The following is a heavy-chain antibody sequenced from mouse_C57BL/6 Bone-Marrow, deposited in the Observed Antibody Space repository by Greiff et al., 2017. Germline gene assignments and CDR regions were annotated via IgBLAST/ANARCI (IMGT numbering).Heavy chain of an antibody. V-gene: IGHV14-4*01. Sequence: VQLQQSGADLVRPGASVKLSCTASGFNIKDDYIHWVKQRPEQGLEWIGWIDPEIGDTEYASNFQGQATITSDTSSNTAYLQLSSLTSEDTAVYYCASDDGNCFDCWGQGTPLTVAS. CDR2: IDPEIGDT. CDR3: ASDDGNCFDC. J-gene: IGHJ2*01. D-gene: IGHD2-3*01. CDR1: GFNIKDDY.